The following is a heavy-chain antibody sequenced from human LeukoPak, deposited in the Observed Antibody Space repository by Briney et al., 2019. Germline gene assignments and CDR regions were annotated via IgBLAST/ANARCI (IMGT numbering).Heavy chain of an antibody. CDR3: ATMGSGSYFNY. CDR2: IYYSGST. D-gene: IGHD1-26*01. J-gene: IGHJ4*02. CDR1: GGSISSSSYY. V-gene: IGHV4-39*01. Sequence: SETLSLTCTVSGGSISSSSYYWGWIRQPPGKGLEWIGSIYYSGSTYYNPSLKSRVTISVDTSKNQFSLKLSSVTAADTAVYYCATMGSGSYFNYWGQGSLVTVSS.